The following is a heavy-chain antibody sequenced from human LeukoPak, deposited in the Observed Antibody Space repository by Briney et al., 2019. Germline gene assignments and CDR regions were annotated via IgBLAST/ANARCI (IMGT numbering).Heavy chain of an antibody. CDR3: AQARYYYYYMDV. J-gene: IGHJ6*03. CDR1: GGTFSSYA. CDR2: IIPIFGTA. Sequence: ASVKVSCKASGGTFSSYAISWVRQAPGQGLEWMGGIIPIFGTANYAQKFQGRVTITADESTSTAYMELSSLRSEDTAVYYSAQARYYYYYMDVWGKGTTVTVSS. V-gene: IGHV1-69*13.